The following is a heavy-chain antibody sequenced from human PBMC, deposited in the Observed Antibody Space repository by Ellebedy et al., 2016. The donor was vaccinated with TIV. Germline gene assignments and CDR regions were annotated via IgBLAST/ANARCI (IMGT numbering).Heavy chain of an antibody. V-gene: IGHV1-24*01. J-gene: IGHJ4*02. D-gene: IGHD5-18*01. CDR1: GYTLTELS. CDR2: FDPEDGET. Sequence: ASVKVSXXVSGYTLTELSMHWVRQAPGKGLEWMGGFDPEDGETIYAQKFQGRVTMTEDTSTDTAYMELSSLRSEDTAVYYCATGSYGYGPYGGLFDYWGQGTLVTVSS. CDR3: ATGSYGYGPYGGLFDY.